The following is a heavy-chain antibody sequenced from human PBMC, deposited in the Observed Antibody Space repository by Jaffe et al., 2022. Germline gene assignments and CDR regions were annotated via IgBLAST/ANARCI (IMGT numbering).Heavy chain of an antibody. Sequence: QVQLVQSGAEVKKPGSSVKVSCKASGGTFSSYAISWVRQAPGQGLEWMGGIIPIFGTANYAQKFQGRVTITADESTSTAYMELSSLRSEDTAVYYCALGGYCSGGSCYSYNWFDPWGQGTLVTVSS. V-gene: IGHV1-69*01. CDR1: GGTFSSYA. J-gene: IGHJ5*02. CDR3: ALGGYCSGGSCYSYNWFDP. D-gene: IGHD2-15*01. CDR2: IIPIFGTA.